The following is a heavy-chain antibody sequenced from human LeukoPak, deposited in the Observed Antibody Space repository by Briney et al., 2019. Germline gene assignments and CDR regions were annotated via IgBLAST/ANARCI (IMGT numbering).Heavy chain of an antibody. J-gene: IGHJ4*02. V-gene: IGHV3-7*01. CDR2: IKQDGSEK. CDR3: ARDQFGESLDY. Sequence: GGSLRLSCAASGFSFSSYWMSWVRQAPGKGLEWVANIKQDGSEKYYVDSVKGRFTISRDNAKNSLYLQMNSLRAEDTAVYYCARDQFGESLDYWGQGTLVTVSS. CDR1: GFSFSSYW. D-gene: IGHD3-10*01.